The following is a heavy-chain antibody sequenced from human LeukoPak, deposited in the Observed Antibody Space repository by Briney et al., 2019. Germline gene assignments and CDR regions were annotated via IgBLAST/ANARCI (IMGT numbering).Heavy chain of an antibody. CDR3: ASVVTGNDY. CDR2: IYSGGST. J-gene: IGHJ4*02. D-gene: IGHD2-21*02. CDR1: GFTFSSYA. V-gene: IGHV3-53*01. Sequence: GGSLRLSCAASGFTFSSYAMSWVRQAPGKGLEWVSVIYSGGSTYYADSVKGRFTISRDNSKNTLYLQMNSLRAEDTAVYYCASVVTGNDYWGQGTLVTVSS.